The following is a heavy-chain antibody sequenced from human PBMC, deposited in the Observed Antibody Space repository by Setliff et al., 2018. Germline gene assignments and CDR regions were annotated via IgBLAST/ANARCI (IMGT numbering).Heavy chain of an antibody. CDR2: INNDGSST. J-gene: IGHJ4*02. Sequence: GGSLRLSCAAAGFTFSSHWMHWVRQAPGKRLMWVSRINNDGSSTTYEDSVKGRFTISRDNSKNTLYLQMNSLRAEDTAVYYCARPRKSYSSGWLAALDYWGQGTLVTVSS. CDR3: ARPRKSYSSGWLAALDY. V-gene: IGHV3-74*01. D-gene: IGHD6-19*01. CDR1: GFTFSSHW.